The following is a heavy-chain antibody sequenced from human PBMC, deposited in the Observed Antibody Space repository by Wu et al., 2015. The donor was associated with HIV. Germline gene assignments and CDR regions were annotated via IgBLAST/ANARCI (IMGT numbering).Heavy chain of an antibody. J-gene: IGHJ6*02. CDR3: ARGAYDSSGYFAYYYYYYGMDV. V-gene: IGHV1-69*13. D-gene: IGHD3-22*01. CDR1: GGTFSSYA. CDR2: IIPIFGTA. Sequence: QVQLVQSGAEVKKPGSSVKVSCKASGGTFSSYAISWVRQAPGQGLEWMGRIIPIFGTANYAQKFQGRVTITADESTSTAYMELSSLRSEDTAVYYCARGAYDSSGYFAYYYYYYGMDVWGQGTTVTVSS.